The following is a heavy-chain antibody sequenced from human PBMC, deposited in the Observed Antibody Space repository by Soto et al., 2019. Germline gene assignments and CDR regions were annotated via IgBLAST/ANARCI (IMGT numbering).Heavy chain of an antibody. CDR2: ISAYNGNT. D-gene: IGHD3-10*01. CDR1: GYTFTSYG. Sequence: ASVKVSCKASGYTFTSYGICWVRQAPGQGLEWMGWISAYNGNTNYAQKLQGRVTMTTDTSTSTAYMELRSLRSDDTAVYYCARVGRLDYYGSGSYYTGKYYYYMDVWGKGTTVTVSS. CDR3: ARVGRLDYYGSGSYYTGKYYYYMDV. V-gene: IGHV1-18*01. J-gene: IGHJ6*03.